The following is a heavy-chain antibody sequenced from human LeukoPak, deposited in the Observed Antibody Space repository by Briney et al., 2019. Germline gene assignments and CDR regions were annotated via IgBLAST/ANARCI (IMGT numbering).Heavy chain of an antibody. V-gene: IGHV4-30-4*08. CDR2: IYYSGST. J-gene: IGHJ4*02. Sequence: SETLSLXCTVSGGSISSGDYYWSWIRQPPGKGLEWIGYIYYSGSTYYNPSLKSRVTISVDTSKNQFSLKLSSVTAADTAVYYCARGSSGWPLGHYFDYWGQGTLVTVSS. D-gene: IGHD6-19*01. CDR3: ARGSSGWPLGHYFDY. CDR1: GGSISSGDYY.